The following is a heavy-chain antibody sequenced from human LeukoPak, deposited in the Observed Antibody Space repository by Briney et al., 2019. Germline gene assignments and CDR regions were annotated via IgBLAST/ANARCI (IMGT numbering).Heavy chain of an antibody. CDR1: GFRFSDFW. J-gene: IGHJ4*02. CDR3: ARILYGSGSFGAFDY. D-gene: IGHD3-10*01. CDR2: IRGDWHDT. Sequence: GGALRPSCTASGFRFSDFWMHWVRQAPGKGLVWVSRIRGDWHDTTYADSVKGRFTISRDNAKNSLYLQLNSLRAEDTAVYYCARILYGSGSFGAFDYWGQGTLVTVSS. V-gene: IGHV3-74*01.